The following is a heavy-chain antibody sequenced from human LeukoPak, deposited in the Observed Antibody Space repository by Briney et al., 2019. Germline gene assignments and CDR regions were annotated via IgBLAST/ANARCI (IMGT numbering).Heavy chain of an antibody. D-gene: IGHD6-19*01. CDR1: GFTFSSYW. Sequence: PGGSLRLSCAASGFTFSSYWMSWVRQAPGKGLEWVANIKQDGSEKYYVVSVRGRFTISRDNAKTSLYLQLNILRAEDTAVYYCARQGSRGWLGGQETLVTVSS. CDR2: IKQDGSEK. V-gene: IGHV3-7*01. J-gene: IGHJ4*02. CDR3: ARQGSRGWL.